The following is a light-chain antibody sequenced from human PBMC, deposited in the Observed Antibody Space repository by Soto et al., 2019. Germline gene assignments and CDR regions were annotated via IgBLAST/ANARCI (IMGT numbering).Light chain of an antibody. CDR2: RNN. Sequence: QSVLTQPPSASGTPGQRVTISCSGSSSNIGSNYVYWYQQLPGTAPKLLIYRNNQRPSGVPDRFSGFKSGTSASLAISGLRSEDEADYYCAAWDDSLSGPLYVFGTGTKLTVL. CDR3: AAWDDSLSGPLYV. J-gene: IGLJ1*01. V-gene: IGLV1-47*01. CDR1: SSNIGSNY.